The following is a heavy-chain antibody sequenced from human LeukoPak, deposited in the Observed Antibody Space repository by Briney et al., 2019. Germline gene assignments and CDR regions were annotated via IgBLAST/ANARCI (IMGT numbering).Heavy chain of an antibody. D-gene: IGHD6-13*01. V-gene: IGHV3-23*01. Sequence: GGSLRLSCTASRFTLSSYEMSWIRQAPGKGLEWVSSPEYSGGSIHYADSVMGRFTISRDNSKNTLYLQMNSLRAEGTALYYCAKGSSSWYSNTDIDYWGQGTLVTVSS. CDR3: AKGSSSWYSNTDIDY. CDR1: RFTLSSYE. J-gene: IGHJ4*02. CDR2: PEYSGGSI.